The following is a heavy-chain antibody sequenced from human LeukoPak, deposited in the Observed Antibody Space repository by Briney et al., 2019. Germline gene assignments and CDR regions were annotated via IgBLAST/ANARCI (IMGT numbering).Heavy chain of an antibody. CDR3: ARGLLLWFGEPTDFDY. CDR1: GYTFTNYA. J-gene: IGHJ4*02. D-gene: IGHD3-10*01. V-gene: IGHV1-18*01. CDR2: ISAYNGNT. Sequence: ASVKVSCKASGYTFTNYAMNWVRQAPGQGLEWMGWISAYNGNTHYAQNLQGRVTMTTDTSTSTAYMELSRLRSDDTAVYYCARGLLLWFGEPTDFDYWGQGTLVTVSS.